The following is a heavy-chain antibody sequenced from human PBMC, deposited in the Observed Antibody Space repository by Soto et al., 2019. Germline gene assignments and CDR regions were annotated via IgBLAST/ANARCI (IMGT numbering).Heavy chain of an antibody. CDR2: IFPTDSTT. CDR1: GYTFSSYW. V-gene: IGHV5-51*01. CDR3: ARAVIGYCSSTSCPGEY. D-gene: IGHD2-2*01. Sequence: GESLKISCKGSGYTFSSYWIGWVRQMPGKGLEWIGIIFPTDSTTTYSPSFQGQVTISADKSISTAYLQWSSLKASDTAMYYCARAVIGYCSSTSCPGEYWGQGTLVTVSS. J-gene: IGHJ4*02.